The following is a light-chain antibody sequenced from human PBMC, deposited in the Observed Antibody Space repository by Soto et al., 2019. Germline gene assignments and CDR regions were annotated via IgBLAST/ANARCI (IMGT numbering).Light chain of an antibody. V-gene: IGLV1-40*01. Sequence: QSVLTQPPSVSGAPGQRVTISCTGSSSNIGAGYDVHWYQQLPGTAPKLLIYGNSNRPSGVPDRFSGSKSGTSASLAINWLQAEDEADYYCQSYDSSLSGSVFGGGTKLTVL. CDR1: SSNIGAGYD. CDR2: GNS. J-gene: IGLJ3*02. CDR3: QSYDSSLSGSV.